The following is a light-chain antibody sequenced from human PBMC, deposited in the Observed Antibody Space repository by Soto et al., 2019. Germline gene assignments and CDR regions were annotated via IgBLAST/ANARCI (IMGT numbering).Light chain of an antibody. V-gene: IGKV3-20*01. J-gene: IGKJ4*01. CDR3: QQYGSSPGLT. Sequence: EIVLTQSPGTLSLSPGERATLSCRASQSVSSSYLAWYQQKPGQAPRLLIYGASSRATGIPDRFSGSGSGTDSTLTISRLEPEDFAVYYCQQYGSSPGLTFGGGTKVDIK. CDR2: GAS. CDR1: QSVSSSY.